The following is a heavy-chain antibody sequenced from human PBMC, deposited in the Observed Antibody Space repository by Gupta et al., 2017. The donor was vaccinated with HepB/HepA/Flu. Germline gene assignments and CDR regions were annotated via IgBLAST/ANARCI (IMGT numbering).Heavy chain of an antibody. CDR1: GFTCSKHG. D-gene: IGHD2-8*01. J-gene: IGHJ4*02. CDR2: ISYDGSNK. CDR3: AKVQGHYRQCINGVCPFDY. Sequence: QVQLVESGGGVVQPGRSLRRSCAASGFTCSKHGIHWVRPAPGRGLGWVAVISYDGSNKYYTESVKGRFTISRDNSKDTLYLQMNSLRAEDTAMYYCAKVQGHYRQCINGVCPFDYWGQGTLVTVSA. V-gene: IGHV3-30*18.